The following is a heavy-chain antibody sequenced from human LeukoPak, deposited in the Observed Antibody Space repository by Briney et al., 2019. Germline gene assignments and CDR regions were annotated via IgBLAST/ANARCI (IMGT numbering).Heavy chain of an antibody. CDR2: IRSKANRYVT. V-gene: IGHV3-73*01. Sequence: GGSLRLSCAASGFTFSGSAMHWVRQASGKGLEWVGRIRSKANRYVTAYAASVQGRFTISRDDSKNTAYLQMNSLKTEDTAVYYCTSRGNSMYYYMDVWGKGTTVTVSS. D-gene: IGHD4-23*01. CDR1: GFTFSGSA. CDR3: TSRGNSMYYYMDV. J-gene: IGHJ6*03.